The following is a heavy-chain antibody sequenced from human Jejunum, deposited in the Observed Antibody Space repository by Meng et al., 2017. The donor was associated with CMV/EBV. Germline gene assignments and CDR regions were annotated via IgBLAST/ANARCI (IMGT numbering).Heavy chain of an antibody. CDR2: ISYDGSTK. V-gene: IGHV3-30-3*01. CDR3: AREGLRGVDAFDI. CDR1: GFIFSSYT. J-gene: IGHJ3*02. D-gene: IGHD3-10*01. Sequence: SGFIFSSYTMHWVRPAPGKGLEWVSLISYDGSTKYYADSVKGRFTFSRDNSKSTLHLQMNSLRAEDTAVYYCAREGLRGVDAFDIWGQGTMVTVS.